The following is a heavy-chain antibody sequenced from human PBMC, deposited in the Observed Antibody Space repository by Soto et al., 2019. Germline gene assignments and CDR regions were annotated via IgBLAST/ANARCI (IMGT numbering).Heavy chain of an antibody. D-gene: IGHD2-15*01. V-gene: IGHV1-69*08. CDR1: GGTFSSYT. CDR2: IIPILGIA. CDR3: ARDRDHCSGGSCYSWYFDY. Sequence: QVQLVQSGAEVKKPGSSVKVSCKASGGTFSSYTISWVRQAPGQGLEWMGRIIPILGIANYAQKFQGRVTITADKSTSTAYMELSSLRSEDTAVCYCARDRDHCSGGSCYSWYFDYWGQGTLVTVSS. J-gene: IGHJ4*02.